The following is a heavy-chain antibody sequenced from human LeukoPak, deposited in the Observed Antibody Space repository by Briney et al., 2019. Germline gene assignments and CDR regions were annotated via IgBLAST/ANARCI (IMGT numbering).Heavy chain of an antibody. D-gene: IGHD3-22*01. V-gene: IGHV4-59*01. Sequence: PSETLSLTCTVSGGSITGYYWSWIRQPPGKGLEWIGYIYYSGSTNYNPSLKSRVTISVDMSKNQFPLKLTSVTAADTAVYYCATPSSGYKIDALDVWGQGTVVTVSS. CDR3: ATPSSGYKIDALDV. CDR1: GGSITGYY. CDR2: IYYSGST. J-gene: IGHJ3*01.